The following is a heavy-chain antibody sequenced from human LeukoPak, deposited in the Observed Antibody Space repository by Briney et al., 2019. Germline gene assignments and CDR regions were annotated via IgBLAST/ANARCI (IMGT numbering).Heavy chain of an antibody. CDR2: MNPNSGNT. V-gene: IGHV1-8*01. CDR1: GYTFTSYD. CDR3: ARDVPMIKLKRKVRWFDP. D-gene: IGHD3-22*01. Sequence: ASVKVSCKASGYTFTSYDINWVRQAPGQGLEWMGWMNPNSGNTGYAQKFQGRVTMTRNTSISTAYMGLSSLRSEDTAVYYCARDVPMIKLKRKVRWFDPWGQGTLVTVSS. J-gene: IGHJ5*02.